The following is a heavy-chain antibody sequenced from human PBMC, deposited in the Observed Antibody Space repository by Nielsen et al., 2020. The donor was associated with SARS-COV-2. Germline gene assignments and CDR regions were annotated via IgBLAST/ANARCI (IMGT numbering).Heavy chain of an antibody. CDR3: ARPLWFGEPSGMDV. Sequence: GESLKISCAASGFTFSSYGMHWVRQAPGKGLEWVAVISYDGSNKYYADSVKGRFTISRDNSKNTLYLQMNSLRAEDTAVYYCARPLWFGEPSGMDVWGQGTTVTVSS. J-gene: IGHJ6*02. CDR2: ISYDGSNK. D-gene: IGHD3-10*01. V-gene: IGHV3-30*03. CDR1: GFTFSSYG.